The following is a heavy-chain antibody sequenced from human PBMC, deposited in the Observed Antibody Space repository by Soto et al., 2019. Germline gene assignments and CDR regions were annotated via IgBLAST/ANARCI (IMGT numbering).Heavy chain of an antibody. J-gene: IGHJ4*02. CDR3: AKPIGAIGFDY. D-gene: IGHD3-22*01. CDR1: GFTFSSYG. Sequence: QVQLVESGGGVVQPGRSLRLSCAASGFTFSSYGMHWVRQAPGKGLEWVAVISYDGSNKYYADSVKGRFTISRDNSKNTLYLQMNSLIAEDAAVYYCAKPIGAIGFDYWGQGTLVTVSS. V-gene: IGHV3-30*18. CDR2: ISYDGSNK.